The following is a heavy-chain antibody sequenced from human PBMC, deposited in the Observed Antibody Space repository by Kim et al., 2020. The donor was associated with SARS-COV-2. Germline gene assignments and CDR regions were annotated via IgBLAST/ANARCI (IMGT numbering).Heavy chain of an antibody. D-gene: IGHD6-13*01. V-gene: IGHV1-69*13. J-gene: IGHJ4*02. CDR3: ARELGYSSSWNYFDY. Sequence: SVKVSCKASGGTFSSYAISWVRQAPGQGLEWMGGIIPIFGTANYAQKFQGRVTITADESTSTAYMELSSLRSEDTAVYYCARELGYSSSWNYFDYWGQGTLVTVSS. CDR1: GGTFSSYA. CDR2: IIPIFGTA.